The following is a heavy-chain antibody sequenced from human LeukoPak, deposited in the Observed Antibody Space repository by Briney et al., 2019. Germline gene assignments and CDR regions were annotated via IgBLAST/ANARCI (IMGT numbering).Heavy chain of an antibody. J-gene: IGHJ6*02. D-gene: IGHD3-3*01. CDR1: GGSISSYY. CDR3: ARGRPGVFGVVPYGMDV. Sequence: PSETLSLTCTVSGGSISSYYWSWIRQPPGKGLEWIGYIYYSGSTNYNPSLKSRVTISVDTSKNQFSLKLSSVTAADTAVYYCARGRPGVFGVVPYGMDVWGQGTTVTVSS. V-gene: IGHV4-59*08. CDR2: IYYSGST.